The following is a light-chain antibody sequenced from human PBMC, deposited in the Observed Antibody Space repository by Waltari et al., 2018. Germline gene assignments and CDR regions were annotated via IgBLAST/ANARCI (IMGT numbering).Light chain of an antibody. CDR2: EDN. J-gene: IGLJ3*02. V-gene: IGLV1-51*01. CDR3: GSWDSSLGIGV. Sequence: QSVLTQAPSVSAAPGQTVTIPCSGTTPNIGNNYVSWYQQLPGAAPKIVIYEDNRRPSGIPDRFSGSKSGASATLGITGLQTGDEADYYCGSWDSSLGIGVLGGGTRLTVL. CDR1: TPNIGNNY.